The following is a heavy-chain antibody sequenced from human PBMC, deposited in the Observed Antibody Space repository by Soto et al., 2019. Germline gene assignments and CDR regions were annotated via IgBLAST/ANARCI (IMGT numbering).Heavy chain of an antibody. CDR3: ARDLFSSGWYPVVDY. CDR2: ISYDGGNK. CDR1: GFTFSSYA. V-gene: IGHV3-30-3*01. D-gene: IGHD6-19*01. Sequence: QVQLVESGGGVVXXXXSLRLSCAASGFTFSSYAMHWVRQAPGKGLEWVAVISYDGGNKYCADSVKGRLTISRDNSKNTLYLQMNSLSAEDTAVYYCARDLFSSGWYPVVDYWGQGTLVTVSS. J-gene: IGHJ4*02.